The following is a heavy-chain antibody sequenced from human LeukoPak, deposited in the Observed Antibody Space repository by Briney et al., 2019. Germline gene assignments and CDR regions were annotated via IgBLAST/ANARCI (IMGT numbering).Heavy chain of an antibody. Sequence: GGSLRLSCAASGFTFSSYALSWVRQAPGKGMEWVSTVSGSGHTTYYADSVKGRFTISRDNSKSTVYLQMSSLRVEDTAVYTCAKDWSPRWLVLRDDSEYFHHWGQGTLVTVPS. CDR2: VSGSGHTT. D-gene: IGHD6-19*01. V-gene: IGHV3-23*01. CDR1: GFTFSSYA. J-gene: IGHJ1*01. CDR3: AKDWSPRWLVLRDDSEYFHH.